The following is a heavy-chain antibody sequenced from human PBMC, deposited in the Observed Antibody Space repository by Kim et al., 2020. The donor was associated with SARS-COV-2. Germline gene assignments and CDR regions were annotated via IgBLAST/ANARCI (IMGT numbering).Heavy chain of an antibody. CDR3: ARHYPSDYSEDY. Sequence: SETLSLTCTVSGVSISRGYYWAWFRQAPGKGLEWIGSVYYSGSTYYNPSVRGRVTISVDTSKRQFSLSLRSVTAADTAVYHCARHYPSDYSEDYWGQGILVTVSS. D-gene: IGHD4-4*01. CDR1: GVSISRGYY. V-gene: IGHV4-39*01. CDR2: VYYSGST. J-gene: IGHJ4*02.